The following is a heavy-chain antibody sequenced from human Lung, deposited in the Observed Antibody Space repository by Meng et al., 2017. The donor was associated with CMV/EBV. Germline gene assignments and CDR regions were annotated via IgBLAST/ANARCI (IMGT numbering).Heavy chain of an antibody. CDR3: AYTYDFWSGYYPPGMDV. D-gene: IGHD3-3*01. CDR1: GYTFTGYY. V-gene: IGHV1-2*02. Sequence: ASVKVSXKASGYTFTGYYMHWVRQAPGQGLEWMGWINPNSGGTNYAQKFQGRVTMTRDTSISTAYMELSRLRSDDTAVYYCAYTYDFWSGYYPPGMDVWGQGPTVXVSS. J-gene: IGHJ6*02. CDR2: INPNSGGT.